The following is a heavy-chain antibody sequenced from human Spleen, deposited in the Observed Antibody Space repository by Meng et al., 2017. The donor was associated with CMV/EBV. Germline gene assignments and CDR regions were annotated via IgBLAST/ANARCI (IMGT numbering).Heavy chain of an antibody. V-gene: IGHV1-2*02. J-gene: IGHJ6*02. CDR3: ARNLDFWDQLPVWGMDV. D-gene: IGHD2-2*01. Sequence: ASVKVSCKASGYTFTGYYMHWVRQAPGQGLEWMGWINPNSGGTNYAQKFQGRVTMTRDTSISTAYMELSRLRSDDTAVYYWARNLDFWDQLPVWGMDVGGQGTTVTVSS. CDR1: GYTFTGYY. CDR2: INPNSGGT.